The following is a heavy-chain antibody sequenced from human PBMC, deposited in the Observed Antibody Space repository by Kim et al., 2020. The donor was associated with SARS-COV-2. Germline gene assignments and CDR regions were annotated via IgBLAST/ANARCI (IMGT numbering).Heavy chain of an antibody. V-gene: IGHV3-48*03. CDR3: ARGPNYSPFDY. J-gene: IGHJ4*02. D-gene: IGHD4-4*01. Sequence: INSAASVGGRFTISRENDKNSLYLQMNSLRAEDTAVYYCARGPNYSPFDYWGQGTLVTVSS. CDR2: I.